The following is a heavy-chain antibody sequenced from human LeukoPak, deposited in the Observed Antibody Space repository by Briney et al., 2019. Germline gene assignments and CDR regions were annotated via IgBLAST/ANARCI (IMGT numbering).Heavy chain of an antibody. D-gene: IGHD2-21*01. CDR2: ISYDGSNK. V-gene: IGHV3-30-3*01. CDR1: GFIFSNYA. J-gene: IGHJ4*02. Sequence: PGGSLRLSCAASGFIFSNYAMHWVRQAPGKGLEWVAVISYDGSNKYYADSVKGRFTISRDNSKNTLYLQMNSLRAEDTAVYYCARPLLSDDYGDYWGQGTLVTVSS. CDR3: ARPLLSDDYGDY.